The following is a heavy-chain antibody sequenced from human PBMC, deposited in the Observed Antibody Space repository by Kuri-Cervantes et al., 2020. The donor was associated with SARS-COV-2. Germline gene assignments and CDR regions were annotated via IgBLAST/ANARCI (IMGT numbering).Heavy chain of an antibody. CDR3: ARDRYGDYVSAYLYYGMDV. J-gene: IGHJ6*02. CDR2: IYSGGST. Sequence: GESLKISCAAPGLTVRSNYMSWVHQAPGKGLEWVAVIYSGGSTYYADPVKGRFTISRDSSKDMLYIQMYSLRAEDTAVYYFARDRYGDYVSAYLYYGMDVWGQGTTVTVSS. V-gene: IGHV3-53*01. CDR1: GLTVRSNY. D-gene: IGHD4-17*01.